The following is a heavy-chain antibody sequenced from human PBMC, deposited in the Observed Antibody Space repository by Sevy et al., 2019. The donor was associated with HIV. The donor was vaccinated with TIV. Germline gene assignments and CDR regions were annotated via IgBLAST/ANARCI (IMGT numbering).Heavy chain of an antibody. CDR2: IKSKTDDGTT. Sequence: GGSLRLSCAASGFTFSNAWMSWVRQAPGKGLEWVGRIKSKTDDGTTDYAAPVKGRFTISRDDSKNTLYLQMNSLKTEDIAVYYCTTDPISSGYYLSAFDIWGQGTMVTVSS. CDR1: GFTFSNAW. D-gene: IGHD3-22*01. V-gene: IGHV3-15*01. CDR3: TTDPISSGYYLSAFDI. J-gene: IGHJ3*02.